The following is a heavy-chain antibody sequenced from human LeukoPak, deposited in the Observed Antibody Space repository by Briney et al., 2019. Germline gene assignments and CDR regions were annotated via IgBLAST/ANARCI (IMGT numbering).Heavy chain of an antibody. CDR1: GYSISSGYF. J-gene: IGHJ6*03. V-gene: IGHV4-38-2*02. CDR2: IYYSGST. CDR3: ARDRGGSYFLYYYYMDV. Sequence: PSETLSLTCTVSGYSISSGYFWGWIRQPPGKGLEWIGSIYYSGSTYYNPSLESRVTISVDTSKNQFSLKLSSVTAADTAVYYCARDRGGSYFLYYYYMDVWGKGTTVTVSS. D-gene: IGHD1-26*01.